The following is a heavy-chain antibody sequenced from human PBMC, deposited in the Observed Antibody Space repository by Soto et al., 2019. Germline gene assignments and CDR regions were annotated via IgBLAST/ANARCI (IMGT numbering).Heavy chain of an antibody. CDR1: GFTFSSYD. D-gene: IGHD5-18*01. J-gene: IGHJ3*02. Sequence: GGSLRLSCAASGFTFSSYDMHWVRQATGKGLEWVSAIGTAGDTYYPGSVKGRFTISRENAKNSLYLQMNSLRAEDTAVYYWARKGPYSYDPGEVDAFDIWGQGTMVTVSS. CDR2: IGTAGDT. CDR3: ARKGPYSYDPGEVDAFDI. V-gene: IGHV3-13*01.